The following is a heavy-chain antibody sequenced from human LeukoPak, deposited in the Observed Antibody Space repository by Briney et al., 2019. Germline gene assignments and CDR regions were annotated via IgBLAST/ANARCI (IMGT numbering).Heavy chain of an antibody. CDR3: AKDYMIVVVITPYFDY. V-gene: IGHV3-23*01. CDR2: ISGSGGST. J-gene: IGHJ4*02. Sequence: GGSLRLSCAASGFTFSSYAMSWVRQAPGKGLEWVSAISGSGGSTYYADSVKGRFTISRDNSKNTLYLQMNSLRAGDTAVYYCAKDYMIVVVITPYFDYWGQGTLVTVSS. CDR1: GFTFSSYA. D-gene: IGHD3-22*01.